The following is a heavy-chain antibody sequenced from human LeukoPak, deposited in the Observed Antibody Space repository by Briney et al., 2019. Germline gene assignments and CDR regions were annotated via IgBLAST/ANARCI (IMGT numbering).Heavy chain of an antibody. D-gene: IGHD1-7*01. CDR2: ISRSGDTI. CDR3: AGYHWNSGVVY. CDR1: GFTFSRYA. J-gene: IGHJ4*02. V-gene: IGHV3-48*04. Sequence: QPGGSLRLSCAASGFTFSRYAMNWVRQAPGQGLEWVSYISRSGDTIDYADSVKGRFSISRDNAKNSLYLQMNSLRAEDTAVYYCAGYHWNSGVVYWGQGTLVTVSS.